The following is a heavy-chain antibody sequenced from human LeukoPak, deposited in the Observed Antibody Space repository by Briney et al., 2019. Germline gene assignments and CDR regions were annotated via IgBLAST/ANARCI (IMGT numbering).Heavy chain of an antibody. J-gene: IGHJ4*02. CDR2: INHSGST. CDR3: ARASSGYPPTVPDY. CDR1: GGSFSGYY. D-gene: IGHD3-22*01. Sequence: SEILSLTCAVYGGSFSGYYWNWIRQPPGKGLEWIGEINHSGSTNYNPSLKSRVTISVDTSKNQFSLKLSSVTAADTAVYYCARASSGYPPTVPDYWGQGTLVTVSS. V-gene: IGHV4-34*01.